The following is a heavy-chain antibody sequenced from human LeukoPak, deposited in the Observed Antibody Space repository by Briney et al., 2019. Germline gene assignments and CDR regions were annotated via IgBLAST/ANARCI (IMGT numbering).Heavy chain of an antibody. J-gene: IGHJ3*02. D-gene: IGHD6-13*01. CDR2: IIPILGIA. CDR1: GGTFSSYA. Sequence: ASVKVSCKASGGTFSSYAISWVRQAPGQGLEGMGRIIPILGIANYTQKLQGRVTITADKTTSTAYMELSSLRSEDTAVYYCATDERYSSRTVDAFDIWGQGTMVTVSS. CDR3: ATDERYSSRTVDAFDI. V-gene: IGHV1-69*04.